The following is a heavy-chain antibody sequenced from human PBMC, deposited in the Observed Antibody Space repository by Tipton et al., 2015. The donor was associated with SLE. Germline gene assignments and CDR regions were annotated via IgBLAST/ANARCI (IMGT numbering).Heavy chain of an antibody. CDR3: ARDLTGDLDY. D-gene: IGHD1-20*01. Sequence: GSLRLSCAASGFTFDTYEMNWVRQAPGKGLEWISYINSDGTTKYYAESVQGRFTISRDSAKNSLFLQMDSLGAEDTAVYYCARDLTGDLDYWGHGTLVTVSS. CDR1: GFTFDTYE. V-gene: IGHV3-48*03. CDR2: INSDGTTK. J-gene: IGHJ4*01.